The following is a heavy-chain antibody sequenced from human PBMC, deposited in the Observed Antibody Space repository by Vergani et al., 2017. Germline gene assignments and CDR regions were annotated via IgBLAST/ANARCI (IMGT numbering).Heavy chain of an antibody. D-gene: IGHD5-24*01. CDR3: ARDEMTPGGLLDY. CDR2: IYHSGST. CDR1: GYSISSGYY. Sequence: QVQLQESGPGLVKPSETLSLTCTVSGYSISSGYYWGWIRQPPGKGLEWIGSIYHSGSTYYNPSLKSRVTISVDTSKNQFSLKLSSVTAADTAVSYCARDEMTPGGLLDYWGQGTLVTVSS. V-gene: IGHV4-38-2*02. J-gene: IGHJ4*02.